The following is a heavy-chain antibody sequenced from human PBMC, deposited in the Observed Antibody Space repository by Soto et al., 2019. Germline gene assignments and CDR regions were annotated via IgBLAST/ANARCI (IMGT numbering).Heavy chain of an antibody. J-gene: IGHJ1*01. CDR1: WCSLSASVVV. V-gene: IGHV2-5*01. Sequence: SGPTLVNPTQTLTLTCTLSWCSLSASVVVVGWILQPPGNGLEWVAVLYWNDDDLYGPSVRSGVIVTKCSSKDQVVLTMTNVAPVXXATYYCEYRSTVTRAECFPHWGQGTLVTVSS. CDR3: EYRSTVTRAECFPH. D-gene: IGHD4-17*01. CDR2: LYWNDDD.